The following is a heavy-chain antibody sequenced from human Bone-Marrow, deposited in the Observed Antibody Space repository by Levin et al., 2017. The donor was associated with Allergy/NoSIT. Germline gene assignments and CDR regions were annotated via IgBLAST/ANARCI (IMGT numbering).Heavy chain of an antibody. D-gene: IGHD3-10*01. CDR2: ISTNGSAS. CDR3: VRPPFYYSSGEYSLTPLFDY. CDR1: GFNFTLYG. J-gene: IGHJ4*02. V-gene: IGHV3-21*06. Sequence: GGSLRLSCATSGFNFTLYGMNWVRQAPGKGLEWVSSISTNGSASHYADSVKGRFIISRDNAKNSLFLQMDSLRAEDTALYFCVRPPFYYSSGEYSLTPLFDYWGQGSQVTVSS.